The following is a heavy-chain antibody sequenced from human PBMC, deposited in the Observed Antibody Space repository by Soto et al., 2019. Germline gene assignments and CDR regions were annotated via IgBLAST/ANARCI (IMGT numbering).Heavy chain of an antibody. CDR2: IWYDGSNK. D-gene: IGHD4-4*01. Sequence: QVQLVESGGGVVQPGRSLRLSCAASGFTFSSYGMHWVRQAPGKGLEWVAVIWYDGSNKYYVDSVKGRFTISRDNSKNTLYLQMNSLRAEDTAVYYCARDPVTTNYYYDYMDVWGKGTTVTVSS. CDR3: ARDPVTTNYYYDYMDV. J-gene: IGHJ6*03. V-gene: IGHV3-33*01. CDR1: GFTFSSYG.